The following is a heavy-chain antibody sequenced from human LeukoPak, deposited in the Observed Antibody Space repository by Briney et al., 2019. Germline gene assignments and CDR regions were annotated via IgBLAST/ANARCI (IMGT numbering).Heavy chain of an antibody. CDR2: IIPILGIA. Sequence: ASVKVSCKASGGTFSSYTISWVRQAPGQGLEWMGRIIPILGIANYAQKFQGRVTITADKSTSTAYMELSSLRSEDTAVYYCASLPLGIAAAGTDYWGQETLVTVSS. V-gene: IGHV1-69*02. CDR1: GGTFSSYT. CDR3: ASLPLGIAAAGTDY. D-gene: IGHD6-13*01. J-gene: IGHJ4*02.